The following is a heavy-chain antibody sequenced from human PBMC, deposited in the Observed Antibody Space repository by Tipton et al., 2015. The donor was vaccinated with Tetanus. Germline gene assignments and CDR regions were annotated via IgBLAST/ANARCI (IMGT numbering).Heavy chain of an antibody. CDR2: IYPGGSDT. Sequence: QLVQSGGEVKKPGESLKISCKGSGYIFTNYWIGWVRQKPGKGLEWMGIIYPGGSDTRYSPSFQGQVTISVDKSINTAYLQWSSLKASDTSMFYCARAHCSDGVCSFDFWGQGALVTVAS. D-gene: IGHD2-15*01. CDR3: ARAHCSDGVCSFDF. J-gene: IGHJ4*02. V-gene: IGHV5-51*01. CDR1: GYIFTNYW.